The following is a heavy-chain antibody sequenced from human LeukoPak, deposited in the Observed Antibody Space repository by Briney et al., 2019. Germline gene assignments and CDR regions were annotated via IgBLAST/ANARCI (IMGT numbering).Heavy chain of an antibody. CDR3: AKDAAGIVDYDILDEGNYFDY. Sequence: GGSLRLSCAASGFTFSSYGMHWVRQAPGKGLEWVAFIRYDGSNKYYADSVKGRFTISRDNSKNTLYLQMNSLRAEDTAVYYCAKDAAGIVDYDILDEGNYFDYSGQGTLVSVSS. V-gene: IGHV3-30*02. D-gene: IGHD3-9*01. J-gene: IGHJ4*02. CDR2: IRYDGSNK. CDR1: GFTFSSYG.